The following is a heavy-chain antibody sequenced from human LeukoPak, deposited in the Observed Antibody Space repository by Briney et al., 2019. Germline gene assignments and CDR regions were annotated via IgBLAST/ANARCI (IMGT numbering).Heavy chain of an antibody. Sequence: GGSLRLSCAASGFTFSSYSMTWVRQAPGKGLEWVSVIYSGGSTYYADSVKGRFTISRDNSKNTLYLQMNSLRAEDTAVYYCARYKRNDYFDYWGQGTLVTVSS. V-gene: IGHV3-66*01. J-gene: IGHJ4*02. D-gene: IGHD1-1*01. CDR2: IYSGGST. CDR3: ARYKRNDYFDY. CDR1: GFTFSSYS.